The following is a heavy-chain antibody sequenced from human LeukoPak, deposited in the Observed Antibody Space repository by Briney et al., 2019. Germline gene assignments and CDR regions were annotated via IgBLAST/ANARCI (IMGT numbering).Heavy chain of an antibody. CDR2: ISGSGGST. V-gene: IGHV3-23*01. CDR3: AKGPKTYYYGSGSYYTDY. Sequence: GGSLRLSCAASGFTFSSYAMSWARQAPGKGPEWVSAISGSGGSTYYADSVKGRFTISRDNSKNTLYLQMNSLRAEDTAVYYCAKGPKTYYYGSGSYYTDYWGQGTLVTVSS. D-gene: IGHD3-10*01. CDR1: GFTFSSYA. J-gene: IGHJ4*02.